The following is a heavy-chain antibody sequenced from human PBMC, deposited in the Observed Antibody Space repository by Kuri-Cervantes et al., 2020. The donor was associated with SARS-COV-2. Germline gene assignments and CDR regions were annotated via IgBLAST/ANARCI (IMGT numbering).Heavy chain of an antibody. D-gene: IGHD2-15*01. CDR3: ARDRIGVHDY. CDR1: GFTFISYA. CDR2: ISYDGSNK. Sequence: GESLKISCAASGFTFISYAMHWVRQAPGKGLEWVAVISYDGSNKYFAESVKGRFTISRDNSKNTLYLQMSSLRAEDTAMYYCARDRIGVHDYWGQGTLVTVSS. J-gene: IGHJ4*02. V-gene: IGHV3-30-3*01.